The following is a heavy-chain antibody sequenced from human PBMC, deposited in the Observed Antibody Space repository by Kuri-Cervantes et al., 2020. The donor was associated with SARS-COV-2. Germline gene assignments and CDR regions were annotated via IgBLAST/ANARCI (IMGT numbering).Heavy chain of an antibody. Sequence: ASVKVSCKASGYTFTGYYMHWVRQAPGQGLEWMGWINPNSGGTNYAQKFQGRVTMTRDTSISTAYMELSRLRSDDTAVYYCARGRLGYSGYVGRGGDYGMDVWGQGTTVTVSS. CDR2: INPNSGGT. CDR3: ARGRLGYSGYVGRGGDYGMDV. CDR1: GYTFTGYY. J-gene: IGHJ6*02. V-gene: IGHV1-2*02. D-gene: IGHD5-12*01.